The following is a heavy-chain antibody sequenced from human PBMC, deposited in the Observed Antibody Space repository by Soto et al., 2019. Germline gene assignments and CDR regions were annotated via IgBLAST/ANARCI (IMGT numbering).Heavy chain of an antibody. CDR3: AIVFLWHGAHRDYNAVPNRRSSDL. Sequence: SEALSVTCVGSGGSLRDYLWRWIRQPPGKALEWIGEINHLGSINYNPSLKGRVTMSVDTSKNQFSLTLNSVTAADTATYYCAIVFLWHGAHRDYNAVPNRRSSDL. CDR2: INHLGSI. D-gene: IGHD4-4*01. V-gene: IGHV4-34*01. J-gene: IGHJ2*01. CDR1: GGSLRDYL.